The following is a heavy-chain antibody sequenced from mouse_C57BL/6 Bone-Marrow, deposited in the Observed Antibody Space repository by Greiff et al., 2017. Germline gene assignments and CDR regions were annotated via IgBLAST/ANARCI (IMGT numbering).Heavy chain of an antibody. D-gene: IGHD1-1*01. CDR2: IWSGGST. CDR3: ANYLLPLYYYAMDY. J-gene: IGHJ4*01. Sequence: QVQLKESGPGLVQPSQSLSITCTVSGFSLTSYGVHWVRQPPGKGLEWLGVIWSGGSTDYNAAFISRLSISKDNSKSQVFFKMNSLQADDTAIYYCANYLLPLYYYAMDYWGQGTSVTVSS. V-gene: IGHV2-4*01. CDR1: GFSLTSYG.